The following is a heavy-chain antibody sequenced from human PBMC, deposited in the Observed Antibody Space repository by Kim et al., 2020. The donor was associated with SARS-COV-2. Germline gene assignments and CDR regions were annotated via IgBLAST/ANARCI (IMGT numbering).Heavy chain of an antibody. J-gene: IGHJ5*01. Sequence: SETLSLTCTVSGVSVSTGSYHWSWIREPPGKGLEWIGFVSYSGNTDYNSSLKSRATISADMSKNQFSLNLASVTAADTVAYSCVRDVSQWSWFDSWGQG. CDR1: GVSVSTGSYH. D-gene: IGHD2-8*01. CDR3: VRDVSQWSWFDS. CDR2: VSYSGNT. V-gene: IGHV4-61*01.